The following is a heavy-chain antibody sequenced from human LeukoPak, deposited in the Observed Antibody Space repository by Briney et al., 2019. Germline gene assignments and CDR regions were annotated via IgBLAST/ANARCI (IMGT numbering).Heavy chain of an antibody. CDR2: IIPILGIA. CDR1: GGTFSSYA. D-gene: IGHD2-2*02. Sequence: SVKVSCKASGGTFSSYAISWVRQAPGQGLEWMGRIIPILGIANYAQKFQGRVTITADKSTSTAHMELSSLRSEDTAVYYCARWEVVPAAIRHHDAFDIWGQGTMVTVSS. J-gene: IGHJ3*02. V-gene: IGHV1-69*04. CDR3: ARWEVVPAAIRHHDAFDI.